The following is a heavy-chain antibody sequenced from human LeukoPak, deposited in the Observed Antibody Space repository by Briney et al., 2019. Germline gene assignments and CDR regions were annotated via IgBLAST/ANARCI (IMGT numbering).Heavy chain of an antibody. V-gene: IGHV3-53*01. Sequence: PGGAQRLSCAASGFTVSSNYMSWVRQAPGKGREWVSGSYRGGGTYYSDSVKGRFTISRDNSKNPLYLQMNSLRAEDTAVYYCVRGDYGDYTLFDYWGQGTLVPVSS. CDR2: SYRGGGT. CDR3: VRGDYGDYTLFDY. D-gene: IGHD4-17*01. CDR1: GFTVSSNY. J-gene: IGHJ4*02.